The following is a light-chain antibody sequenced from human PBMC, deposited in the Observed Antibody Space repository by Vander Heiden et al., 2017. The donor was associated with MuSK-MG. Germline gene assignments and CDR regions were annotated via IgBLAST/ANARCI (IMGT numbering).Light chain of an antibody. CDR3: RLLNTYPHT. J-gene: IGKJ2*01. Sequence: DIQLTQSPSFLSASVGDRVTITCRASQGISSYLAWYQQKPGKAPKLLIYAASTLLSAVPSTSTGSRSRTEFTLTVSSLLPEDLATYFCRLLNTYPHTFGQGTKLEIK. V-gene: IGKV1-9*01. CDR1: QGISSY. CDR2: AAS.